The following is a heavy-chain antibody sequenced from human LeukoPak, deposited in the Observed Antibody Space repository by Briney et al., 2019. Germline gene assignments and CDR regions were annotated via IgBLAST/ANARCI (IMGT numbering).Heavy chain of an antibody. CDR3: ARDADQIAAAGNFDY. CDR2: ISAYNGNT. CDR1: GYTFTSYG. J-gene: IGHJ4*02. V-gene: IGHV1-18*01. Sequence: ASVKVSCKASGYTFTSYGISWVRQAPGQGLEWMGWISAYNGNTNYAQKLQGRVTMTTGTSTSTAYRELRSLRSDDTAVYYCARDADQIAAAGNFDYWGQGTLVTVSS. D-gene: IGHD6-13*01.